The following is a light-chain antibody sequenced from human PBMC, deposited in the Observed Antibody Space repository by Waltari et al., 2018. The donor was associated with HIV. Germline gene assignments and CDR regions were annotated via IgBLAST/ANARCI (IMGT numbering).Light chain of an antibody. CDR2: GAS. CDR3: QQRSNWPKVT. CDR1: QSVSSSY. V-gene: IGKV3D-20*02. Sequence: EIVLTQSPGTLSLSPGERATLSCRASQSVSSSYLAWYQQKSGQAPRLLIYGASSRATGIPDRFSGSGSGTEFTLTIARLEPEDFAVYYCQQRSNWPKVTFGPGTKVDIK. J-gene: IGKJ3*01.